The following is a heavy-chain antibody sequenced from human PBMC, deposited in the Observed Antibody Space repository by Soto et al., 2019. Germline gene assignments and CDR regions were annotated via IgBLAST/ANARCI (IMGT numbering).Heavy chain of an antibody. CDR3: GRGPRPREPAVGTPYYYATDV. V-gene: IGHV1-8*02. Sequence: ASVKVSCKASGYDFTAYDINWVRQASGQGLEWMGWINPINGATGSARRFQGRVSMTRNTATGTAYLELTSLRSDDSAVYYCGRGPRPREPAVGTPYYYATDVGGQ. CDR2: INPINGAT. D-gene: IGHD6-13*01. CDR1: GYDFTAYD. J-gene: IGHJ6*02.